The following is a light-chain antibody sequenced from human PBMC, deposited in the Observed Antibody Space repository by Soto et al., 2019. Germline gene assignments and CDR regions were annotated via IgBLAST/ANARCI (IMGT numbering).Light chain of an antibody. CDR2: WAS. CDR1: QRVLYSSHNKSY. Sequence: IVMSHPPDSLAVSLGQPATINCKSSQRVLYSSHNKSYLAWYQQKPGQPPKLLIYWASTRESGVPDRFSGSGSGTDFTLTISSLQAEDVAVYYCQQYLHTPRTFGQGTKVDIK. J-gene: IGKJ1*01. V-gene: IGKV4-1*01. CDR3: QQYLHTPRT.